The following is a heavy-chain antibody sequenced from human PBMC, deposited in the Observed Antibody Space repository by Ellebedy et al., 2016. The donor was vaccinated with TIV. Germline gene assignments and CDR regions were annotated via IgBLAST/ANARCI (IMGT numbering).Heavy chain of an antibody. CDR2: ISGRGATL. V-gene: IGHV3-48*03. Sequence: PGGSLRLSCAASGFTFSSFEMNWVRQATGKGLEWVSYISGRGATLYLADSVKGRFTISRDNAKDSLYLQMNSLGVEDTAVYFCARASWRQLWLGYFDLWGRGTPVTVSS. CDR1: GFTFSSFE. CDR3: ARASWRQLWLGYFDL. J-gene: IGHJ2*01. D-gene: IGHD5-18*01.